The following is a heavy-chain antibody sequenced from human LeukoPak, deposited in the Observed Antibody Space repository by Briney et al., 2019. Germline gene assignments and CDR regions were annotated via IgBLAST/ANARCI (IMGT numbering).Heavy chain of an antibody. CDR3: ARVGPAHQGPLDY. V-gene: IGHV1-69*04. J-gene: IGHJ4*02. Sequence: SVKVSCKASGGTFSSYAISWVRQAPGQGLEWMGRIIPILGIANYAQKFQGRVTITADKSTSTAYMELSSLRSEDTAVYYCARVGPAHQGPLDYWGRGTLVTVSP. CDR2: IIPILGIA. CDR1: GGTFSSYA.